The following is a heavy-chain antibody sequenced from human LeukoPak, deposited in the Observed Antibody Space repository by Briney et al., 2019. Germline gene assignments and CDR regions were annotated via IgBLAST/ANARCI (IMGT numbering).Heavy chain of an antibody. V-gene: IGHV3-20*04. CDR1: GFTFDDYG. Sequence: PGGSLRLSCAASGFTFDDYGMSWVRQAPGKGLEWVSGISWNGGNADYTDSVKGQFTISRDNAKNSLYLQMNSLRVEDTAFYYCARDGNSGWYSDYWGQGALVTVSS. D-gene: IGHD6-19*01. J-gene: IGHJ4*02. CDR2: ISWNGGNA. CDR3: ARDGNSGWYSDY.